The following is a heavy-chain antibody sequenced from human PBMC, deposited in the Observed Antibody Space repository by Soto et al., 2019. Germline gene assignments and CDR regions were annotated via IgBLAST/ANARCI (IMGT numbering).Heavy chain of an antibody. CDR3: VRHWQATREFAY. Sequence: EVQLVESGGGLVKPGGTLRLSCAASGFTFSTYSMNWVRQAPGKGLEWVSSISSTSVHIYYADSVRGRFTISRDNAKISLYLQMNSLRAEDTAGYYCVRHWQATREFAYWGQGTLVTVSS. J-gene: IGHJ4*02. D-gene: IGHD1-26*01. V-gene: IGHV3-21*01. CDR2: ISSTSVHI. CDR1: GFTFSTYS.